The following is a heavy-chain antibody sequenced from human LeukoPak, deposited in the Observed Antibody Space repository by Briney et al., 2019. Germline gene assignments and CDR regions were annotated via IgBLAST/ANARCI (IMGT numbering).Heavy chain of an antibody. Sequence: ASVKVSCKASGYTFTGYYMHWVRQAPGQGLEWMGWINPNSGGTNYAQKFQGRVTMTRDTFISTAYMELSRLRSDDTAVYYCARVGTYCSSTSCYGEVFDYWGQGTLVTVSS. V-gene: IGHV1-2*02. CDR2: INPNSGGT. D-gene: IGHD2-2*01. J-gene: IGHJ4*02. CDR1: GYTFTGYY. CDR3: ARVGTYCSSTSCYGEVFDY.